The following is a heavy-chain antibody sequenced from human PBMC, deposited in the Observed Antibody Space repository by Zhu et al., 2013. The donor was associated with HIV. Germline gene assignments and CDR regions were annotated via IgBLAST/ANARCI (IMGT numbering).Heavy chain of an antibody. D-gene: IGHD6-19*01. CDR1: GSTFSSYA. CDR3: ARGQGSGSSGWSFWFDP. V-gene: IGHV1-69*01. Sequence: QVQLVQSGPEVKKPGSSVKVSCKSSGSTFSSYAFSWVRQAPGQGLEWVGEIIPIFGTPNYAQKFQGRVTITADESTSTAYMELSSLRSEDTAVYYCARGQGSGSSGWSFWFDPWGQGTLVTVSS. CDR2: IIPIFGTP. J-gene: IGHJ5*02.